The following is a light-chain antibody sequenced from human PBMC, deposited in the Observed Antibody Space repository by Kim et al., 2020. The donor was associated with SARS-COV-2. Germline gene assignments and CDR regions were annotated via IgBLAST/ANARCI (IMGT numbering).Light chain of an antibody. J-gene: IGLJ1*01. V-gene: IGLV2-14*03. CDR3: SSSTTSTIV. CDR2: DVT. CDR1: SSDIGSYNY. Sequence: GQSITISCTGTSSDIGSYNYVSWYQQHPGKAPKLVIFDVTERPSGVSARFSGSKSDNTASLTISGLQAEDEAEYYCSSSTTSTIVFGAGTKVTVL.